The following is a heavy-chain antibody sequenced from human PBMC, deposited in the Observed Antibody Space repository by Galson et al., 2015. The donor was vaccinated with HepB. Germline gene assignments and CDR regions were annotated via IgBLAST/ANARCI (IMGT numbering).Heavy chain of an antibody. J-gene: IGHJ6*03. Sequence: QSGAEVKKPGESLRISCKGSGYSFTSYWISWVRQMPGKGLEWVGRIDPSDSYTNYSPSFQGHVTISGDKSISTAYLQWSSLKASDTAMYFCVRLAYGPQDYYYMDVWGNGTTVIVSS. V-gene: IGHV5-10-1*01. CDR2: IDPSDSYT. CDR3: VRLAYGPQDYYYMDV. CDR1: GYSFTSYW. D-gene: IGHD3-10*01.